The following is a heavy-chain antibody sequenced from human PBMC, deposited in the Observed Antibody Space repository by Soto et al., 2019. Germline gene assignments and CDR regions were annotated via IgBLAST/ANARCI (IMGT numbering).Heavy chain of an antibody. J-gene: IGHJ6*02. V-gene: IGHV3-23*01. CDR3: AKLGLGPNYYGMDV. Sequence: GGSLRLSCAASGFTFSIFAMSWVRQAPGKGLEWVSSIGGGDHDRYYADSVKGRFTISRDNSKSTVFLQMNSLSAEGTAIYYCAKLGLGPNYYGMDVWGQGTTVTVSS. CDR1: GFTFSIFA. CDR2: IGGGDHDR. D-gene: IGHD7-27*01.